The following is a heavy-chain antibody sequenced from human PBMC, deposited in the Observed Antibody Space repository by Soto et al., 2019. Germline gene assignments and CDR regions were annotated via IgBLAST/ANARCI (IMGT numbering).Heavy chain of an antibody. Sequence: ASVKVSCKASGYTFTSYYMHWVRQAPGQGLEWMGIINPSGGSTSYAQKFQGRVTMTRDTSTSTVYMELSSLRSEDTAVYYCGREKGLWFGGENENWFDPWGQGTLVTSPQ. CDR2: INPSGGST. CDR3: GREKGLWFGGENENWFDP. D-gene: IGHD3-10*01. J-gene: IGHJ5*02. V-gene: IGHV1-46*01. CDR1: GYTFTSYY.